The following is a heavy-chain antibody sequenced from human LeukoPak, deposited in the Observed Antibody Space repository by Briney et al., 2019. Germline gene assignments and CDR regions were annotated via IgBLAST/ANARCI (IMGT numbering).Heavy chain of an antibody. CDR1: GGSISSYY. V-gene: IGHV4-59*01. Sequence: SETLSLTCTVSGGSISSYYWSWIRQPPGKGLEWIGYIYYSGSTNYNPSLKSRVTISVDTSKNQFSLKLSSVTAADTAVYYCAREETYSDLDYWGQGTLVTVSS. CDR3: AREETYSDLDY. J-gene: IGHJ4*02. D-gene: IGHD2-21*01. CDR2: IYYSGST.